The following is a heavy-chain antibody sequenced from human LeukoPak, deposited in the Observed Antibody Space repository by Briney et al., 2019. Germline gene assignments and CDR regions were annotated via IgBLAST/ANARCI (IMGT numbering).Heavy chain of an antibody. CDR2: IYHSGST. J-gene: IGHJ3*02. CDR3: ARDNIQLDAFDI. CDR1: GGSISSGGYS. Sequence: PSETLSLTCAVSGGSISSGGYSWRWIRQPPGKGLEWIGYIYHSGSTYYNPSLKSRVTISVDRSKNQFSLKLSSVTAADTAVYYCARDNIQLDAFDIWGQGTMVTVSS. V-gene: IGHV4-30-2*01. D-gene: IGHD5-18*01.